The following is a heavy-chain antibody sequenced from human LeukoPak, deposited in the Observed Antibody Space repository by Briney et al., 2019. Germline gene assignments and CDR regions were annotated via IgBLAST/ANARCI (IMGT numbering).Heavy chain of an antibody. Sequence: GGSLRLSCAASGFDFSSNWMHWVRHAPGQGLVWVSRIRGDGISTNYADSVKGRFTISRDIAKNTLYLQMNSLRAEDTALYHCARGSQYYYDSSGYYPFDYWGQGTLVTVSS. CDR2: IRGDGIST. J-gene: IGHJ4*02. D-gene: IGHD3-22*01. V-gene: IGHV3-74*01. CDR1: GFDFSSNW. CDR3: ARGSQYYYDSSGYYPFDY.